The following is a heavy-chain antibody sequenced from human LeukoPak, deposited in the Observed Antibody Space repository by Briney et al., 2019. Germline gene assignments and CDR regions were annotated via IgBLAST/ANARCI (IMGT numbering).Heavy chain of an antibody. V-gene: IGHV4-39*01. J-gene: IGHJ4*02. CDR3: AWRVDYDSSGYYLDY. D-gene: IGHD3-22*01. Sequence: SETLSLTCTVSGGSISSSSYYWGWIRQPPGKGLEWIGSIYYSGSTYYNPSLKSRVTISVDTSKNQFSLKLSSVTAADTAVYYCAWRVDYDSSGYYLDYWGQGTLVTVSP. CDR2: IYYSGST. CDR1: GGSISSSSYY.